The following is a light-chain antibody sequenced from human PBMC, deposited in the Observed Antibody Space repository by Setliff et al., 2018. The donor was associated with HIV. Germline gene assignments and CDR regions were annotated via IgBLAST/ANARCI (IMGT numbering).Light chain of an antibody. J-gene: IGLJ1*01. CDR3: QSYDSSLSAYV. CDR1: SSNIGAGYD. Sequence: QSVLTQPPSVSGALGQRVTISCTGSSSNIGAGYDVHWYQHLPGTVPKLLIYGNSNRPSGVPDRFSGSRSGTSVSLAITGLQAEDEADYYCQSYDSSLSAYVFGTGTKVTVL. CDR2: GNS. V-gene: IGLV1-40*01.